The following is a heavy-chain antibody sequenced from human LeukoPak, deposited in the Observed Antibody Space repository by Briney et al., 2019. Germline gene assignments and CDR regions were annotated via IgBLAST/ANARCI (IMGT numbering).Heavy chain of an antibody. V-gene: IGHV1-18*01. D-gene: IGHD3-22*01. CDR3: ARDQYDSSGTLFDY. Sequence: ASVKVSCKASGGTFSSYAISWVRQAPGQGLEWMGWISAYNGNTNYAQKLQGRVTMTTDTSTSTAYMELRSLRSDDTAVYYCARDQYDSSGTLFDYWGQGTLVTVSS. CDR2: ISAYNGNT. CDR1: GGTFSSYA. J-gene: IGHJ4*02.